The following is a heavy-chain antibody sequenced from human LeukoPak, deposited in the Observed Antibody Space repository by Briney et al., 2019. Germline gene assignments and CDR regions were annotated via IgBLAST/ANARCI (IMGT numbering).Heavy chain of an antibody. CDR3: ISDHTGHDDY. D-gene: IGHD1-1*01. CDR1: GFSFGSYA. J-gene: IGHJ4*02. CDR2: ISGDGGYT. V-gene: IGHV3-23*01. Sequence: PGGSLRLSCAASGFSFGSYAMNWVRQAPGKGLEWVSTISGDGGYTYYAGSVKGRFTISRDNAKNTLSLQMNSLRADDTAVYYCISDHTGHDDYWGQGTLVTVSS.